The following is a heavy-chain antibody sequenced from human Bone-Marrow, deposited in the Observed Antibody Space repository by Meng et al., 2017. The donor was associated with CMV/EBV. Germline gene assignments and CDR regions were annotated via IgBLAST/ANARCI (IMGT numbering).Heavy chain of an antibody. CDR1: GFTFSGSA. Sequence: GESLKISCAASGFTFSGSAMHWARQASGKGLEWVGRIRSKANSYATAYAASVKGRFTISRDDSKNTAYLQMNSLKTEDTAVYYCTRSSREQLVRVWFDPWGQGTLVTVSS. CDR3: TRSSREQLVRVWFDP. CDR2: IRSKANSYAT. V-gene: IGHV3-73*01. D-gene: IGHD6-6*01. J-gene: IGHJ5*02.